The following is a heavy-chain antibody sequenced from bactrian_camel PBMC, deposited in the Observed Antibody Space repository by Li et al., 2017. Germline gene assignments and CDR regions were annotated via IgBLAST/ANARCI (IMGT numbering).Heavy chain of an antibody. V-gene: IGHV3S32*01. D-gene: IGHD5*01. J-gene: IGHJ4*01. CDR2: IRNSGGET. CDR1: GHSRGSNC. Sequence: EVQLVESGGDSVQPGGSLRLTCVVSGHSRGSNCVGWFRLPPGRAPAEREGIAAIRNSGGETWYHDSVKGRFTISQNKAKNTVYLQMNDLKPEDSGTYYCAAKVVEGSCSTVTAIDLWGSGTQVTVS.